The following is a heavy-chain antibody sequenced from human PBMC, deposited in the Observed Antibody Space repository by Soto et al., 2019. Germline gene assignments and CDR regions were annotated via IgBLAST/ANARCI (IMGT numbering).Heavy chain of an antibody. J-gene: IGHJ4*02. Sequence: ASVKVSCKASGGTFSSYAISWVRQAPGQGLEWMGGIIPIFGTANYAQKFQGRVTITADESTSTAYMELSSLRSEDTAVYYCALGYCSGGSCYSTFEFDYWGQGTLVTVSS. CDR3: ALGYCSGGSCYSTFEFDY. CDR2: IIPIFGTA. V-gene: IGHV1-69*13. D-gene: IGHD2-15*01. CDR1: GGTFSSYA.